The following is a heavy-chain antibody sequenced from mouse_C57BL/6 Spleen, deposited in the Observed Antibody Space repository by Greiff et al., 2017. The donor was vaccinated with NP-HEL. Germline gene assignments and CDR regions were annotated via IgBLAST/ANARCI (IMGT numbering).Heavy chain of an antibody. CDR1: GYSITSGYY. V-gene: IGHV3-6*01. CDR3: ARLTGHWYFDV. CDR2: ISYDGSN. J-gene: IGHJ1*03. Sequence: VQLKESGPGLVKPSQSLSLTCSVTGYSITSGYYWNWIRQFPGNKLEWMGYISYDGSNNYNPSLKNRISITRDTSKNQFFLKLNSVTTEDTATYYCARLTGHWYFDVWGTGTTVTVSS. D-gene: IGHD4-1*01.